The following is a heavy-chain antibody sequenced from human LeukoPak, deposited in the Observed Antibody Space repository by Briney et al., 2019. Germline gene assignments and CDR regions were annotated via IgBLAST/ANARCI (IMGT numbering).Heavy chain of an antibody. CDR1: GGSISNSY. J-gene: IGHJ4*02. CDR3: ARQTGSGLFILP. CDR2: IYYSGNT. V-gene: IGHV4-39*01. Sequence: SETLSLTCTVSGGSISNSYWGWIRQPPGKGLEWIGSIYYSGNTYYNASLTSQVSISIDTSKNQFSLKLTSVTAADTAVYYCARQTGSGLFILPGGQGTLVTVSS. D-gene: IGHD3/OR15-3a*01.